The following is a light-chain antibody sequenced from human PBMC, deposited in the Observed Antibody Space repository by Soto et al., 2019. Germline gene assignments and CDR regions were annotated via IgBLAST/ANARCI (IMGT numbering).Light chain of an antibody. J-gene: IGLJ1*01. CDR3: TSYAGSNNYV. CDR1: SSDVGRYNF. CDR2: DVS. V-gene: IGLV2-8*01. Sequence: QSVLTQPPSASGSPGQSVTISCTGTSSDVGRYNFVSWYQQHPGKGPKLIISDVSERPSGVPDRFSGSKSGNTASLTVSGLQPEDEADYYCTSYAGSNNYVFGTGTKLTV.